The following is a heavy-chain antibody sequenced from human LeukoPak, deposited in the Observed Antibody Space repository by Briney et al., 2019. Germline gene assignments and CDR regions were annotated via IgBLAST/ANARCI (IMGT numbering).Heavy chain of an antibody. D-gene: IGHD5-24*01. CDR1: GFTFSSYG. J-gene: IGHJ4*02. Sequence: GGSLRLSCAASGFTFSSYGMHWVRQAPGKGLEWVAVISYDGSNKYYADSVKGRFTISRDNSKNTLYLQMNSLRAEDTAVYYCAKMMATIRRPYYDYWGQGTLVTVSS. V-gene: IGHV3-30*18. CDR3: AKMMATIRRPYYDY. CDR2: ISYDGSNK.